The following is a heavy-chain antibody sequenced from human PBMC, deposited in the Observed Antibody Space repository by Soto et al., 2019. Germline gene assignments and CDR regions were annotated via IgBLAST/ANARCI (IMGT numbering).Heavy chain of an antibody. V-gene: IGHV5-51*01. Sequence: GESLKISCKGSGYSFTSYWIGWVRQMPGKGLEWMGIIYPGDSDTRYSPSFQGQVTISADKSISTAYLRWSSLKASDTAMYYCARRIAAAGNDYYYYGMDVWGQGTTVTVSS. CDR3: ARRIAAAGNDYYYYGMDV. D-gene: IGHD6-13*01. J-gene: IGHJ6*02. CDR2: IYPGDSDT. CDR1: GYSFTSYW.